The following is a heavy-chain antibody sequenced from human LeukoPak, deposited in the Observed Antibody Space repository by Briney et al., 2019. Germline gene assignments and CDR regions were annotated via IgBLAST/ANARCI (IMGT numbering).Heavy chain of an antibody. CDR1: SXTXXW. CDR3: ARGVAPWPYHFDY. V-gene: IGHV5-51*01. Sequence: SXTXXWIGWXRQVPGKGXEGMAIIYPGDSDTRYSPSFQGQVTISADKSISTAYLQWSSLKASDTAMYYCARGVAPWPYHFDYWGQGTLVTVSS. J-gene: IGHJ4*02. D-gene: IGHD2-15*01. CDR2: IYPGDSDT.